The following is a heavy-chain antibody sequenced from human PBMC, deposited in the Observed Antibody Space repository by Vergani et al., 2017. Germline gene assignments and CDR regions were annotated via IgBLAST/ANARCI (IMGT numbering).Heavy chain of an antibody. V-gene: IGHV1-2*02. D-gene: IGHD3-22*01. CDR1: GYTFTGYY. CDR2: INPNSGGT. Sequence: QVQLVQSGAEVKKPGASVKVSCKASGYTFTGYYMHWVRQAPGQGLEWMGWINPNSGGTNYAQKFQGRVTMTRDTSISTAYMELSRLRSEDTAVYYCARDRGYYDSRSSNPYYFDYWGQGTLVTVSS. J-gene: IGHJ4*02. CDR3: ARDRGYYDSRSSNPYYFDY.